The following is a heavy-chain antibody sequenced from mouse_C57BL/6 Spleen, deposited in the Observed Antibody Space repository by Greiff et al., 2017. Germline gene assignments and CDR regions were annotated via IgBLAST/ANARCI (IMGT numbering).Heavy chain of an antibody. V-gene: IGHV14-4*01. CDR1: GFNIKDDY. CDR3: TTRYYGGSAMDY. Sequence: EVQLQQSGAELVRPGASVKLSCTASGFNIKDDYMHWVKQRPEQGLEWIGWIDPENGDTEYASKFQGKATITADTSSNTAYLRLSSLTSEDTAVYYCTTRYYGGSAMDYWGQGTSVTVSS. CDR2: IDPENGDT. J-gene: IGHJ4*01. D-gene: IGHD1-1*01.